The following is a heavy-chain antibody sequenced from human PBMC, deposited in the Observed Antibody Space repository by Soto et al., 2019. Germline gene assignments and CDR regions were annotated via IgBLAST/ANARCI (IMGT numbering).Heavy chain of an antibody. CDR1: GGSIYTYY. J-gene: IGHJ6*02. CDR3: ARVRDSFGLDV. CDR2: ISDGGST. V-gene: IGHV4-59*12. D-gene: IGHD2-15*01. Sequence: QMQLQESGPGLVKPSETLSLTCNVSGGSIYTYYWNWIRQSPGKGLEWIGYISDGGSTNYNPSLKSRITISLDRSNNQFSLNLSSVTAADTAVYYCARVRDSFGLDVWGQGTTVTVSS.